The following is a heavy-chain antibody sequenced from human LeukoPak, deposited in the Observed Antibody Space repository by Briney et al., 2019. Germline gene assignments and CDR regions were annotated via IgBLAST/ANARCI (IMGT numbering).Heavy chain of an antibody. CDR2: INSDGSST. V-gene: IGHV3-74*01. CDR3: ARDRCHHYDSSGYYRGDAFEI. D-gene: IGHD3-22*01. CDR1: GFTFSSYW. J-gene: IGHJ3*02. Sequence: PGGSLRLSCAASGFTFSSYWMHWVRQAPGKGLVWVSRINSDGSSTSYADSVKGRFTISRDNAKNTLYLQMNSLRAEDTAVYYCARDRCHHYDSSGYYRGDAFEIWGQGTMVTVSS.